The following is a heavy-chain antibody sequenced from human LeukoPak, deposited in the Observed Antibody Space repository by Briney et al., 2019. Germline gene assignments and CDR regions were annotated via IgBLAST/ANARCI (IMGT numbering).Heavy chain of an antibody. CDR2: IKQDGSEK. Sequence: GGSLRLSCAASGFTFSSYWMSWVRQAPGKGLEWVANIKQDGSEKYYVDSVKGRFTISRDNAKNSLYLQMNSLRAEDTAVYYCARDQLGVLLWFGEKGRSYFDYWGQGTLVTVSS. V-gene: IGHV3-7*01. CDR1: GFTFSSYW. J-gene: IGHJ4*02. CDR3: ARDQLGVLLWFGEKGRSYFDY. D-gene: IGHD3-10*01.